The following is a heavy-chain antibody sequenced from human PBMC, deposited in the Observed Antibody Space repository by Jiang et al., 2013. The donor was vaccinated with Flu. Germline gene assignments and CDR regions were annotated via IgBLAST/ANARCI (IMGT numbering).Heavy chain of an antibody. CDR1: GGSISSYY. CDR3: ARGAYTAMARHYFDY. J-gene: IGHJ4*02. V-gene: IGHV4-59*01. Sequence: GPGLVKPSETLSLTCTVSGGSISSYYWSWIRQPPGKGLEWIGYIYYSGSTNYNPSLKSRVTISVDTSKNQFSLKLSSVTAADTAVYYCARGAYTAMARHYFDYWGQGTLVTVSS. CDR2: IYYSGST. D-gene: IGHD5-18*01.